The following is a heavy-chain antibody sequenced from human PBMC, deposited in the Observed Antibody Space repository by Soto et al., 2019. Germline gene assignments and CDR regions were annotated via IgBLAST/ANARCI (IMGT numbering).Heavy chain of an antibody. CDR1: GFTFSSYA. D-gene: IGHD3-3*01. CDR2: ISGSGGST. Sequence: GGSLRHSCEVSGFTFSSYAISWVRQAPGKGLEWVSAISGSGGSTYYADSVKGRFTISRDNSKNTLYLQMNSLRAEDTAVYYCAKDWSGSHLGAFDIWGQGTMVTVSS. CDR3: AKDWSGSHLGAFDI. V-gene: IGHV3-23*01. J-gene: IGHJ3*02.